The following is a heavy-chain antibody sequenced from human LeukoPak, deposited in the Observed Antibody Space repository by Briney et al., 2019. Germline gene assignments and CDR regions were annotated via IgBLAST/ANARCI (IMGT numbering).Heavy chain of an antibody. Sequence: GGSLRLSCAASGFTFSSAWMRWVRQAPGKGLEWVGRIKRKDDGGTTEYAAPVKGRFTISRDDSKNTMYLQMTSLKSEDTAVYYCTTGRATTGATYWGQGTLVTVSS. CDR1: GFTFSSAW. CDR2: IKRKDDGGTT. J-gene: IGHJ4*02. D-gene: IGHD6-13*01. CDR3: TTGRATTGATY. V-gene: IGHV3-15*01.